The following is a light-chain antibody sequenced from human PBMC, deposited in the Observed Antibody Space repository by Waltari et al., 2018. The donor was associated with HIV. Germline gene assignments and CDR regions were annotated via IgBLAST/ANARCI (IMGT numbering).Light chain of an antibody. CDR3: QSSDRNNQV. CDR1: GGSITSNY. V-gene: IGLV6-57*01. Sequence: NFMLTQPHSVSESPGKTVTISCTRTGGSITSNYVQWYQCRPGGSPTTVIYEDDQRPSGVPGRFSGSIDSSSNSASLTSSGLKPEDEADYYCQSSDRNNQVFGGGTKLTVL. J-gene: IGLJ3*02. CDR2: EDD.